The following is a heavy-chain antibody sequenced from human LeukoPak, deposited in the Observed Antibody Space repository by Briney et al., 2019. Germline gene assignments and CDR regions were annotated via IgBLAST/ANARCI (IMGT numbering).Heavy chain of an antibody. CDR3: ARSPYYYDSSGYYSYYYYGMDV. D-gene: IGHD3-22*01. CDR2: IYSGGST. CDR1: GFTFSNAW. Sequence: GGSLRLSCAASGFTFSNAWMSWVRQAPGKGLEWVSVIYSGGSTYYADSVKGRFTISRDNSKNTLYLQMNSLRAEDTAVYYCARSPYYYDSSGYYSYYYYGMDVWGQGTTVTVSS. J-gene: IGHJ6*02. V-gene: IGHV3-66*01.